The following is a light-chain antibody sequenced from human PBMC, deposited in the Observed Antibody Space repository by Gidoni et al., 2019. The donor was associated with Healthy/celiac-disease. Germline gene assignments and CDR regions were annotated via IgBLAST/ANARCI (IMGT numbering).Light chain of an antibody. CDR3: QPYGSSPKT. CDR2: GAS. V-gene: IGKV3-20*01. J-gene: IGKJ1*01. Sequence: EIVLTQSTGTLSLSPGERATLSCRASQRVSSSYLAWYQQKPGQAPRLLIYGASSRATGIPDRFSGSGSGTDFTLTISRLEPEDFAVYYCQPYGSSPKTFGQGTKVEIK. CDR1: QRVSSSY.